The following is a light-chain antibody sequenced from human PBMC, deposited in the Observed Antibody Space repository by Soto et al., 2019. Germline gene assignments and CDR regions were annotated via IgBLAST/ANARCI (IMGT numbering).Light chain of an antibody. CDR3: QQADTFPIT. Sequence: DIQMTQSPSSVSASVGYRVTISCHSSQGISRSLAWYQQKPGKAPKLLIYAASSLQSGVPSRFSGSGFGTDFTLTISSLQPEDSAIYYCQQADTFPITFGQGTRLEIK. CDR1: QGISRS. CDR2: AAS. J-gene: IGKJ5*01. V-gene: IGKV1D-12*01.